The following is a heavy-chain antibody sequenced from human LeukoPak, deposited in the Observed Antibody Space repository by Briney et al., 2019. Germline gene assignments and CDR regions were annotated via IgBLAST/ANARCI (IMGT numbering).Heavy chain of an antibody. CDR3: ARDNSYCSSTSCYHNYYYMDV. CDR1: GGSISSYY. CDR2: IYTSGST. V-gene: IGHV4-4*07. J-gene: IGHJ6*03. Sequence: SETLSLTCTVSGGSISSYYWSWIRQPAGKGLEWIGRIYTSGSTNYNPSLKSRVTMSVDTSKNQFSLKLSSVTAADTAVYYCARDNSYCSSTSCYHNYYYMDVWGKGTTVTVSS. D-gene: IGHD2-2*01.